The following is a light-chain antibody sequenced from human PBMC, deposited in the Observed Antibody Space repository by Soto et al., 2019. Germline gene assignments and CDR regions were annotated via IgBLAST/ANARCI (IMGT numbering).Light chain of an antibody. CDR3: QSLGTGIQV. Sequence: QAVVTQSPSASASLGASVKLTCNQSSGDSTNAIAWHQQQSEKGPRFLMKINYDGTHSKGDGFFDRFSGSSSGAERHHSISSLQSEDEADYYCQSLGTGIQVFGGGTKLTVL. J-gene: IGLJ3*02. V-gene: IGLV4-69*01. CDR2: INYDGTH. CDR1: SGDSTNA.